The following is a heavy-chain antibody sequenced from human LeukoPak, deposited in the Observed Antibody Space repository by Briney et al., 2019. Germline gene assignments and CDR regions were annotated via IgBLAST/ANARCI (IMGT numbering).Heavy chain of an antibody. D-gene: IGHD5-18*01. J-gene: IGHJ4*02. V-gene: IGHV3-23*01. Sequence: PGGTLRLSCAASGFTFRTSGMSWVRQAPGKGLEWVSAISGSGVSTYYADSVKGRFTISRDNSKNTLYLQMNSLRAEDTAVYYCAKEYGYIYGEFDYWGQGTLVTVSS. CDR2: ISGSGVST. CDR3: AKEYGYIYGEFDY. CDR1: GFTFRTSG.